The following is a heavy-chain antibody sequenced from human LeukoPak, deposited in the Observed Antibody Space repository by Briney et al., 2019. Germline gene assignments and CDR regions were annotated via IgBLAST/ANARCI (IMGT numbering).Heavy chain of an antibody. D-gene: IGHD1-26*01. CDR1: GYSFTTYW. V-gene: IGHV5-51*01. CDR3: ARHYTARATRAPDY. Sequence: GESLKISCKGSGYSFTTYWIGWVRQMPGKGLEWMGIIYPGDSDTRYTPSFQGQVTISADKSISTAYLQWSSLKASDTAMYYCARHYTARATRAPDYWGQGTLVTVSS. CDR2: IYPGDSDT. J-gene: IGHJ4*02.